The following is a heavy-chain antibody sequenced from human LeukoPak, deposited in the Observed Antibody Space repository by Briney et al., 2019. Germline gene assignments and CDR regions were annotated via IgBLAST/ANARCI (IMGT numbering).Heavy chain of an antibody. CDR3: ARDFRF. Sequence: GGSLRLSCAASGFSFSSYWMTWVRQPPGKGLEWVANIKEDGSEKHYVDSVKGRFTISRDNAKNSLYLQMNSLRAEDTAVYYCARDFRFWGQGTMVTVSS. CDR1: GFSFSSYW. J-gene: IGHJ3*01. CDR2: IKEDGSEK. V-gene: IGHV3-7*01.